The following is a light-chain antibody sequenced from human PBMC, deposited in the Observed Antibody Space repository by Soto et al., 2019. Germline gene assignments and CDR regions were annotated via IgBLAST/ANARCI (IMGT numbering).Light chain of an antibody. CDR1: SSDVGGYNS. J-gene: IGLJ1*01. CDR2: DVS. Sequence: QSALTQPASVSGSPGQSITISCTGTSSDVGGYNSVSWYQQHPGKAPKLMIYDVSNRPSGVSNRFSGSKSGNTASLTISGLQAEDDADYYCSSYTSSSTLVFGTGTKLTVL. V-gene: IGLV2-14*01. CDR3: SSYTSSSTLV.